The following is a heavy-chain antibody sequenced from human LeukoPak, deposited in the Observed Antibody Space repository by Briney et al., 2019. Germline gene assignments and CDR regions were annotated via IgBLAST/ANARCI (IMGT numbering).Heavy chain of an antibody. V-gene: IGHV3-21*01. Sequence: GGSLRLSCAASGFTFSSYSMSWVRQAPGKGLEWVSSISSSSSYIYYADSVKGRFTTSRDNAKNSLYLQMNSLRAEDTAVYYCARDLFGTSRPSDYWGQGTLVTVSS. CDR3: ARDLFGTSRPSDY. J-gene: IGHJ4*02. D-gene: IGHD2-8*01. CDR1: GFTFSSYS. CDR2: ISSSSSYI.